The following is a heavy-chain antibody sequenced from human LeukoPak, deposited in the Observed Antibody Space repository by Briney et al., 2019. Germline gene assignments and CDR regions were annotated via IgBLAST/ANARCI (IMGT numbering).Heavy chain of an antibody. CDR3: ARARGYYEVVDY. CDR2: INPSGGST. CDR1: GCTFTSYY. V-gene: IGHV1-46*01. D-gene: IGHD3-22*01. Sequence: GASVKVSCKASGCTFTSYYMHWVRQAPGQGLEWMGIINPSGGSTSYAQKFQGRVTMTRDTSPSTVYMELSSLRSEDTAVYYCARARGYYEVVDYWGQGTLVTVSS. J-gene: IGHJ4*02.